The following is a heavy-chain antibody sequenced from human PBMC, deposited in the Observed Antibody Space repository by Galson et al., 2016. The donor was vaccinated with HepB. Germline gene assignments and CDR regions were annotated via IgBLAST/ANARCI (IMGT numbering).Heavy chain of an antibody. CDR2: ISSRSNYI. Sequence: SLRLSCAASGFTFSSYSMNWVRQAPGKGLEWVSSISSRSNYIYYADSMKGRFTISRDNAKNSLYLQMNSLRAEDTALYYCARDGELGGSYYGRDFDIWGQGTMVTVSS. CDR3: ARDGELGGSYYGRDFDI. D-gene: IGHD1-26*01. J-gene: IGHJ3*02. CDR1: GFTFSSYS. V-gene: IGHV3-21*01.